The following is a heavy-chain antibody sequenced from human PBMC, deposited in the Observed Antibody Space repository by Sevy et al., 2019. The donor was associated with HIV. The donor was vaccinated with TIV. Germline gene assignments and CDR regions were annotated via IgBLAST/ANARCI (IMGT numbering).Heavy chain of an antibody. V-gene: IGHV3-21*01. J-gene: IGHJ4*02. CDR1: GFTFSSYS. CDR2: ISSSSSYI. Sequence: GGSLRLSCAASGFTFSSYSMNWVRQAPGKGLEWVSSISSSSSYIYYADSVKGRFTISRDNAKNSLYLQMNSLRAEDTAVYYWASISGVPAAIWGVFDYWGQGTLVTVSS. CDR3: ASISGVPAAIWGVFDY. D-gene: IGHD2-2*02.